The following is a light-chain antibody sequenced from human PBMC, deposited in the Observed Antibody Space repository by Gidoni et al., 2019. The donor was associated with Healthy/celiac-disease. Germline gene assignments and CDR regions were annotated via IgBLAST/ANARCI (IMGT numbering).Light chain of an antibody. J-gene: IGKJ4*01. CDR1: QGISSY. V-gene: IGKV1-9*01. Sequence: IQLTKYQSSLSASVVDRVTITCRASQGISSYLACYQQKPGKAPKLLIYSASTLQRGVPSRFSGSGSGTDFTLTIISLQPEDFATYYCQQLNSYPPVTFGGGTKVEIK. CDR3: QQLNSYPPVT. CDR2: SAS.